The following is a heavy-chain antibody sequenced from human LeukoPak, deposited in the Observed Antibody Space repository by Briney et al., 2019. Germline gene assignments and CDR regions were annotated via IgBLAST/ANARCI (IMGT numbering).Heavy chain of an antibody. CDR1: GFTFSSYA. D-gene: IGHD6-6*01. J-gene: IGHJ4*02. CDR3: ARDFEYSSSFFDY. CDR2: ISGSGGST. V-gene: IGHV3-23*01. Sequence: GGSLRLSCAASGFTFSSYAMSWVRQAPGKGLEWVSAISGSGGSTYYADSVKGRFTISRDNSKNTLYLQMNSLRAEDTAVYYCARDFEYSSSFFDYWGQGTLVTVSS.